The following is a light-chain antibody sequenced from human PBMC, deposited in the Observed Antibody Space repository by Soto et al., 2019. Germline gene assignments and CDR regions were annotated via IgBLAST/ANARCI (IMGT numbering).Light chain of an antibody. Sequence: IVMTHSPASLSSSPGDIATLSFRASQSVNINLAWYQQRPCQSPRLLIYGASTRATGIPARFSGSGSGTEFTLTISRLQSEDFAVYYCQQRRNWPPGITFGQGTRLEI. CDR3: QQRRNWPPGIT. J-gene: IGKJ5*01. CDR2: GAS. V-gene: IGKV3-15*01. CDR1: QSVNIN.